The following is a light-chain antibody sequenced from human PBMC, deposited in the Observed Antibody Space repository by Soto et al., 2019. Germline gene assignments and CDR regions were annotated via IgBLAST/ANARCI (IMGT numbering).Light chain of an antibody. Sequence: QSALTQPASVSGSPGQSITISCTGTSSDVGGYNYVSWYQQQAGKAPKLIIHEVSNRPSGVSNRFSGSKSGNTASLTSSGTQAEDEADYYCDSYTSSRAYVFGIGTKLTVL. CDR2: EVS. V-gene: IGLV2-14*01. CDR1: SSDVGGYNY. J-gene: IGLJ1*01. CDR3: DSYTSSRAYV.